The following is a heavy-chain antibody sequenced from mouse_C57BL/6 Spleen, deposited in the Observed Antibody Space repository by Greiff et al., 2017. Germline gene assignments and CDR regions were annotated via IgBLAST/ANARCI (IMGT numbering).Heavy chain of an antibody. CDR3: ARGELFDYGSSYPYFDY. CDR2: IDPNSGGT. V-gene: IGHV1-72*01. Sequence: QVQLKQPGAELVKPGASVKLSCKASGYTFTSYWMHWVKQRPGRGLEWIGRIDPNSGGTKYNEKFKGKATLTVDKPSSTAYMQRSSLTSEDSAVYYCARGELFDYGSSYPYFDYWGQGTTLTVSS. D-gene: IGHD1-1*01. J-gene: IGHJ2*01. CDR1: GYTFTSYW.